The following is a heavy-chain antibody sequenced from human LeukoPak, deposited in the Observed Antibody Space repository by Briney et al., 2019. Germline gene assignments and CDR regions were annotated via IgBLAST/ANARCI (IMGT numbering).Heavy chain of an antibody. J-gene: IGHJ3*02. CDR2: IRSKAYEGTT. CDR3: ARVRTSGWYFDAFDI. Sequence: GGSLRLSCSTSGFTFGDYAMSWFRQAPGKGLEWVSFIRSKAYEGTTEYNASVRGRFTISRDDSKSIAYLQMNSLKIEDTAVYSCARVRTSGWYFDAFDIWGQGTVVTVSP. V-gene: IGHV3-49*01. D-gene: IGHD6-19*01. CDR1: GFTFGDYA.